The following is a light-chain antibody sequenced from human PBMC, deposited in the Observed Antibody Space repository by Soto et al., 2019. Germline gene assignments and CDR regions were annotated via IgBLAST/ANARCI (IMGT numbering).Light chain of an antibody. CDR3: QQSYSTPYT. V-gene: IGKV1-39*01. CDR1: QSIRSY. J-gene: IGKJ2*01. Sequence: DIQMTQYPSSLSASVGDRVTITCRAGQSIRSYLNWYQQKPGKVPNLLIYAATTLQSGVPSRFSGSGSGTDFTLTISSLQPEDFATYYCQQSYSTPYTFGQGTKLEIK. CDR2: AAT.